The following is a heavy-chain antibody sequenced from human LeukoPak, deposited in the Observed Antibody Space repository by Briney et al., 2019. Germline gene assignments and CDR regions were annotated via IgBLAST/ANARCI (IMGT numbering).Heavy chain of an antibody. D-gene: IGHD3-22*01. Sequence: SETLPLTCAVYGGSFSGYYWSWIRQPPGKGLEWIGEINHSGGTNYNPSLKSRVTISVDTSKNQFSLKLSSVTAADTAVYYCAREENYDSSGPYAFDIWGQGTMVTVSS. CDR3: AREENYDSSGPYAFDI. V-gene: IGHV4-34*01. CDR1: GGSFSGYY. J-gene: IGHJ3*02. CDR2: INHSGGT.